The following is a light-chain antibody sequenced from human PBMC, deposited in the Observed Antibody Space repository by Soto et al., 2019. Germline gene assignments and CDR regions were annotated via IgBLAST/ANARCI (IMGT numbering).Light chain of an antibody. CDR1: QSVSSR. V-gene: IGKV3-11*01. CDR3: QQYRNWPLT. J-gene: IGKJ4*01. Sequence: EIVLTQSPVTLSLSPRDRATLXGRASQSVSSRLAWYQQKPGQAPRLLIYDVSNRATGIPARFSGSGSGTEFTLTIDSLQSDDFAVYLCQQYRNWPLTFGGGTKVDIK. CDR2: DVS.